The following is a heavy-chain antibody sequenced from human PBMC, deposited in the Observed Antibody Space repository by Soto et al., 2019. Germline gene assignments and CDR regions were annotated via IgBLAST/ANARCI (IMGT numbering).Heavy chain of an antibody. V-gene: IGHV5-51*01. CDR1: GYSFTSYW. CDR3: ATHSYYYDSSGYYYFDY. CDR2: IYPGDSDT. Sequence: GEALKISCKGSGYSFTSYWIGWVRQMPGKGLEWMGIIYPGDSDTRYSPSFQGQVTISADKSISTAYLQWSSLKASDTAMYYCATHSYYYDSSGYYYFDYWGQGTLVTVSS. D-gene: IGHD3-22*01. J-gene: IGHJ4*02.